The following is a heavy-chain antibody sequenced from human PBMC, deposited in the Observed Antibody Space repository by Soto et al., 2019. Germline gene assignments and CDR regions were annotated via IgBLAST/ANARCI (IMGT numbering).Heavy chain of an antibody. D-gene: IGHD3-10*01. V-gene: IGHV1-69*12. CDR2: IIPIFGTA. CDR3: AREPSGGSGSYTYGMDV. J-gene: IGHJ6*02. Sequence: QVQLVQSGAEVKKPGSSVKVSCKASGGTFSSYAISWVRQAPGQGLGWMGGIIPIFGTANYAQKFQGRVTITADESTSTAYMELSSLRSEDTAVYYCAREPSGGSGSYTYGMDVWGQGTTVTVSS. CDR1: GGTFSSYA.